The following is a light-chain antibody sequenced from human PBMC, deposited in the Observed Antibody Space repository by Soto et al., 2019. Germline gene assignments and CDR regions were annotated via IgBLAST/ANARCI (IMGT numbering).Light chain of an antibody. V-gene: IGKV3-15*01. CDR3: QQYNNWPPMYT. CDR2: SAS. J-gene: IGKJ2*01. CDR1: QSVSSN. Sequence: EIVMTQSPATLSVSPGERATLSCRASQSVSSNLAWYQQKPGQAPRLLIYSASTRATGIPARFSGSGSGTEFTLTISSLQSEDFAVYYCQQYNNWPPMYTFGQGTKVDIK.